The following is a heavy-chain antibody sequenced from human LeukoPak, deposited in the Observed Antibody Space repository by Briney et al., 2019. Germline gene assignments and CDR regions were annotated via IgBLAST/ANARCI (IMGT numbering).Heavy chain of an antibody. CDR3: ARDQHYYDSSGYPEYFQH. CDR2: ITSSGSYI. CDR1: GFTFSNYN. J-gene: IGHJ1*01. D-gene: IGHD3-22*01. Sequence: GGSLRLSCAASGFTFSNYNMNWVRQAPGKGLEWVSSITSSGSYIYHADSLKGRFTISRDNAKNSLFLQMNSLRADDTAVYYCARDQHYYDSSGYPEYFQHWGQGTLVTVSS. V-gene: IGHV3-21*01.